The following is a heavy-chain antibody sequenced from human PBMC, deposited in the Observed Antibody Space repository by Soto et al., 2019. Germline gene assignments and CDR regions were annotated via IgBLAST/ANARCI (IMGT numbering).Heavy chain of an antibody. D-gene: IGHD2-15*01. CDR3: ARDAGYWSGGSCYPLFSWFDP. CDR2: IIPILGIA. Sequence: QVQLVQSGAEVKKPGSSVKVSCKASGGTFSSYTISWVRQAPGQGLEWMGRIIPILGIANYAQKFQGRVMITADKATSTAYKELSSLRSEDTAVYYCARDAGYWSGGSCYPLFSWFDPWGQGTLVTVSS. V-gene: IGHV1-69*08. CDR1: GGTFSSYT. J-gene: IGHJ5*02.